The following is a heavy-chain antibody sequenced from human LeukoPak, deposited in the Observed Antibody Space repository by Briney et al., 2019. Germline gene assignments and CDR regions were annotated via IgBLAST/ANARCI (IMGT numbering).Heavy chain of an antibody. CDR1: GFTFSSYA. D-gene: IGHD3-22*01. V-gene: IGHV3-23*01. CDR3: AKGSGYYYGGDY. J-gene: IGHJ4*02. CDR2: IGGSGGST. Sequence: GGSLRLSCAASGFTFSSYAMSWVRQAPGKGLEWVSAIGGSGGSTYYADSVKGRFTISRDNSKNTLYLQMNSLRAEDTAVYYCAKGSGYYYGGDYWGQGTLVTVSS.